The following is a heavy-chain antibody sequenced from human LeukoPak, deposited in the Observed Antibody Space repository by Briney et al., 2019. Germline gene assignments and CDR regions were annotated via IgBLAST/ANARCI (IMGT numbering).Heavy chain of an antibody. CDR1: GYTFTGYY. D-gene: IGHD4-23*01. CDR2: INPNSGGT. J-gene: IGHJ4*02. V-gene: IGHV1-2*02. Sequence: ASVKVSCKASGYTFTGYYMHWVRQAHGQGLEWMGWINPNSGGTNYAQKFQGRVTMTRDTSISTAYMELSRLRSDDTAVYYCAVTTVVTPLFDYWGQGTLVTVSS. CDR3: AVTTVVTPLFDY.